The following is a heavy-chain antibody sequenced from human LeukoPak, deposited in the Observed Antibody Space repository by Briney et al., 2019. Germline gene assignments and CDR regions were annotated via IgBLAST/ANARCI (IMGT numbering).Heavy chain of an antibody. J-gene: IGHJ4*02. V-gene: IGHV3-30*02. CDR2: IRYDESNK. CDR1: GLTFSSNG. D-gene: IGHD3-10*01. CDR3: AISRGRWEILDY. Sequence: HPGGSLRLSCAASGLTFSSNGTHCVRQAPGKGLEWVAFIRYDESNKYYADSVKGRFTISRDNSKNTVYLQMNSLRAEDTAVYYCAISRGRWEILDYWGQGTLVTVSS.